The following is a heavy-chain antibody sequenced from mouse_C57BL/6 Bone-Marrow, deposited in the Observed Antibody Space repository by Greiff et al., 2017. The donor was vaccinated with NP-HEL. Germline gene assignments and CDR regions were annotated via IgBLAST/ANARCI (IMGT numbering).Heavy chain of an antibody. CDR1: GYSFTDYN. Sequence: EVKLVESGPELVKPGASVKISCKASGYSFTDYNMNWVKQSNGKSLEWIGVINPNYGTTSYNQKFKGKATLTVDQSSSTAYMQLNSLTSGDSAVYYCARGDGSSLYYFDYWGQGTTLTVSS. J-gene: IGHJ2*01. CDR2: INPNYGTT. V-gene: IGHV1-39*01. D-gene: IGHD1-1*01. CDR3: ARGDGSSLYYFDY.